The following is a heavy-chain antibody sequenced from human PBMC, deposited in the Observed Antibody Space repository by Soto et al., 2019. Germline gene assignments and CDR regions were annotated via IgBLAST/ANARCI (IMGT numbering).Heavy chain of an antibody. CDR2: LDPEDGEA. CDR3: ATDRDSDVYWLLKY. Sequence: QVQLVQSGAEVKKPGASVKVSCKVSGDTLTELSIHWVRQAPGKGLEWMGGLDPEDGEAVYSQKFQGRLAVTEDTSTDTAYMELPSLRSEDTAVYYCATDRDSDVYWLLKYWGQGSLVIVSS. D-gene: IGHD3-9*01. V-gene: IGHV1-24*01. J-gene: IGHJ4*02. CDR1: GDTLTELS.